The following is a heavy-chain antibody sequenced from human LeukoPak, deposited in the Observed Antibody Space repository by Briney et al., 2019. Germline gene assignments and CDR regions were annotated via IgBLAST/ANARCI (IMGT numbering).Heavy chain of an antibody. CDR1: GFTFSSYA. V-gene: IGHV3-30-3*01. CDR3: ARDRRNDYFDY. CDR2: ISYDGSSK. J-gene: IGHJ4*02. D-gene: IGHD2-8*01. Sequence: GGSLRLSCAASGFTFSSYAMHWVRQAPGKGLEWVAVISYDGSSKYFVDSVKGRFTISRDNSKNTLYLQMNSLRAEDTAVYYCARDRRNDYFDYWGQGTLVTVSS.